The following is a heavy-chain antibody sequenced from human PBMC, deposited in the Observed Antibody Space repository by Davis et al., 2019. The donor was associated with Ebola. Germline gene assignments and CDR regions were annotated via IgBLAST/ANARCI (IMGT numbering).Heavy chain of an antibody. CDR3: AKDTSNVWFDV. Sequence: PGGSLRLSCAASGFTFSSYSMNWVRQAPGKGLEWVSTLGLSGDTYYADSVKGRFTISRDNSMNTLHLQMNSLRVEDTAIYYCAKDTSNVWFDVWGQGTMVTVSS. CDR2: LGLSGDT. D-gene: IGHD6-19*01. J-gene: IGHJ3*01. V-gene: IGHV3-23*01. CDR1: GFTFSSYS.